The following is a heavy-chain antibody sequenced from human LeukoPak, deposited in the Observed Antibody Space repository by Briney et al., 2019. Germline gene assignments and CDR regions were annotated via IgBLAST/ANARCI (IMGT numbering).Heavy chain of an antibody. CDR3: ARRRYYDSSGYNPTYYFDY. D-gene: IGHD3-22*01. Sequence: SETLSLTCAVSGDSIIGSYWSWIRQAPGKGLEWIGYIYYSVDTDYNPSLRSRVTISVDMSKKQISLRLTSVTAADTAVYYCARRRYYDSSGYNPTYYFDYWGQGILVTVSS. V-gene: IGHV4-59*01. CDR1: GDSIIGSY. CDR2: IYYSVDT. J-gene: IGHJ4*02.